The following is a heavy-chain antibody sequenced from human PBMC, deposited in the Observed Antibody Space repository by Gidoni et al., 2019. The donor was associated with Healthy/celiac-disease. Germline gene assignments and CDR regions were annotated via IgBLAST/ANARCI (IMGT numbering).Heavy chain of an antibody. CDR1: GFTFSSYG. D-gene: IGHD6-13*01. CDR2: IWYDGSNK. V-gene: IGHV3-33*01. Sequence: QVQLVESGGGVVQPGRSLRLSCAASGFTFSSYGMQWVRQAPGKGLEWVAVIWYDGSNKYYADSVKGRFTISRDNSKNTLYLQMNSLRAEDTAVYYCARDVAAADYDYGMDVWGQGTTVTVSS. CDR3: ARDVAAADYDYGMDV. J-gene: IGHJ6*02.